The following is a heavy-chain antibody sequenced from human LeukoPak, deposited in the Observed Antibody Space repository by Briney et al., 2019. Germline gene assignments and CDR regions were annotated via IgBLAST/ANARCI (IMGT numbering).Heavy chain of an antibody. V-gene: IGHV1-2*02. CDR1: GYSFTDKY. J-gene: IGHJ5*02. CDR2: INPNSGGT. Sequence: GASVKVSCKASGYSFTDKYMHWVRQARGQGLEWMGWINPNSGGTNYAQKFQGRVTMTTDTSMSTAYMELSRLTSDDTAVYYCARAGGRSWFDPWGQGTLVTVSS. CDR3: ARAGGRSWFDP.